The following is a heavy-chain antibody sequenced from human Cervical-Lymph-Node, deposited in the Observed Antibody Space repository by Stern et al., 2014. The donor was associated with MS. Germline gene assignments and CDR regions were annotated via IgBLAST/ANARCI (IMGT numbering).Heavy chain of an antibody. Sequence: QMQLVQSGAEVKKPGASVKVSCKTSGYTFAGNYIHWVRQAPGQGLEWMGRINPNSGGTNYAQKFQGRVTMTRDTSITTASMELSRLRFDDTAIYYCARERGRAGPAMADYWGQETLVTVSS. J-gene: IGHJ4*02. D-gene: IGHD5-18*01. CDR2: INPNSGGT. V-gene: IGHV1-2*06. CDR1: GYTFAGNY. CDR3: ARERGRAGPAMADY.